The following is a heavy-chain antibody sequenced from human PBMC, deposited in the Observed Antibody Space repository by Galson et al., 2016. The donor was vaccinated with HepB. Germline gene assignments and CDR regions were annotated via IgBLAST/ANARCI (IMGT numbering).Heavy chain of an antibody. V-gene: IGHV1-3*01. D-gene: IGHD6-19*01. CDR2: INGGIGNT. CDR3: SRGPVAGRGWFDP. J-gene: IGHJ5*02. Sequence: SVKVSCKASGYTFTTYGMHWVRQAPGQRLEWMGWINGGIGNTEYSQKFQGRVSITRDKSASTAYMELSSLTSDDTAMYFCSRGPVAGRGWFDPWGQGTLVTVSS. CDR1: GYTFTTYG.